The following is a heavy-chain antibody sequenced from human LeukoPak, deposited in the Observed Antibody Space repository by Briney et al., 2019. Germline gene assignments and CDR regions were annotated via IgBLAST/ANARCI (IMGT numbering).Heavy chain of an antibody. J-gene: IGHJ4*02. V-gene: IGHV1-24*01. D-gene: IGHD3-22*01. CDR2: FDPEDGET. CDR1: GYTLTELS. CDR3: ATSAILGYYYSFAY. Sequence: GASVKVSCKVSGYTLTELSMHWVRQAPGKGLEWMGGFDPEDGETIYAQKFQGRVTMTEDTSTDTAYMELSSLRSEDTAVYYCATSAILGYYYSFAYWGQGTLVTVSS.